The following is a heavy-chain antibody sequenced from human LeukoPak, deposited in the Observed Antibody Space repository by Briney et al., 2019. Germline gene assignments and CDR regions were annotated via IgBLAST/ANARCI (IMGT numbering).Heavy chain of an antibody. CDR3: AREHYDDGFWFDP. Sequence: GASVKVSCKASGYTFTSYDINWVRQATGQGLEWMGWMNPNSGNTGYAQKFQGRVTMTRNTSISTAYMELSSLRSEDTAVYYCAREHYDDGFWFDPWGQGTLVTVSS. CDR1: GYTFTSYD. D-gene: IGHD3-22*01. V-gene: IGHV1-8*01. J-gene: IGHJ5*02. CDR2: MNPNSGNT.